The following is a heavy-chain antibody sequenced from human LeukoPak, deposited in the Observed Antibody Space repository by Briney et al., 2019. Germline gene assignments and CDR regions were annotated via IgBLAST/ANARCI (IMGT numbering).Heavy chain of an antibody. J-gene: IGHJ6*03. D-gene: IGHD2-2*02. CDR3: ARGLYDLYYYYMDV. CDR2: INHSGST. Sequence: SETLSLTCAVYGGSFSGYYWSWIRQPPGKGLEWIGEINHSGSTNYNPSLKSRVTISVDTSKNQFSLKLSSVTAADTAVYYCARGLYDLYYYYMDVWGKGTTVTVSS. V-gene: IGHV4-34*01. CDR1: GGSFSGYY.